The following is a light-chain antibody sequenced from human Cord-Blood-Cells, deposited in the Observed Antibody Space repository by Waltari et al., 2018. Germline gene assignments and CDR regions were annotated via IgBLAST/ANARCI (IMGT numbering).Light chain of an antibody. CDR3: SSYTSSSTLV. CDR1: SSDVGGYNY. Sequence: QSALTQPASVSGSPGQSITISCTGTSSDVGGYNYVSWYQQHPGKAPKLMIYEVSNRPSWVSNRFSGSRSGNMASLTISGLQAGDEADYYCSSYTSSSTLVFGTGTKVTVL. V-gene: IGLV2-14*01. J-gene: IGLJ1*01. CDR2: EVS.